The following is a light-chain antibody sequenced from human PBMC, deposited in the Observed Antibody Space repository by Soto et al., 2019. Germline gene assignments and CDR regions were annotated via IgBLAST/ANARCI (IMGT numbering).Light chain of an antibody. J-gene: IGKJ4*01. CDR2: GAS. Sequence: EFVLTQSPGTLSLSPGERATLSCRASQSVSSSFLAWYQQKPGQAPRILIYGASTRATGIPDMFSGSGSGTDFTLTISRLEPEDVAVYYCQQYGSSPPLTFDGGTKVEIK. V-gene: IGKV3-20*01. CDR1: QSVSSSF. CDR3: QQYGSSPPLT.